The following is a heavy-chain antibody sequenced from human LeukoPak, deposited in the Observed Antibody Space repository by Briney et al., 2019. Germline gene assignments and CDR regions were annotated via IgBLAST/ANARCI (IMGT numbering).Heavy chain of an antibody. CDR1: GFTFSSYA. V-gene: IGHV3-30*04. J-gene: IGHJ6*03. CDR2: ISYDGSNK. Sequence: PGGSLRLSCAASGFTFSSYAMHWVRQAPGKGLEWVAVISYDGSNKYYADSVKGRFTISRDNSKNTLYLQMNRLRVEDTAVYYCARIRFGESYAPKSYYYYYMDVWGIGTTVTISS. CDR3: ARIRFGESYAPKSYYYYYMDV. D-gene: IGHD3-10*01.